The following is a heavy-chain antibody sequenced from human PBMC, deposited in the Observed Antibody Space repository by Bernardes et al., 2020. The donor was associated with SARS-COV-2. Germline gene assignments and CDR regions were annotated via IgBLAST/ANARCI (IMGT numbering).Heavy chain of an antibody. CDR2: ISGSGGST. Sequence: GGSLRLSCAASGFTFSSYAMSWVRQAPGKGLEWVSAISGSGGSTYYADSVKGRFTISRDNSKNTLYLQMNSLRAEDTAVYYCAKGYYGSGSYPSYGMDVWGQGTTVTVSS. J-gene: IGHJ6*02. V-gene: IGHV3-23*01. D-gene: IGHD3-10*01. CDR3: AKGYYGSGSYPSYGMDV. CDR1: GFTFSSYA.